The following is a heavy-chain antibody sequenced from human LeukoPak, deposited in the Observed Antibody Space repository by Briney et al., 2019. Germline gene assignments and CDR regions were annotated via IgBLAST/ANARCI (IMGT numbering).Heavy chain of an antibody. Sequence: SETLSLTCTVSGYSVRSFYWNWIRQSADKGLEWIGRFYTSGITKYNPSLQSRVAMSVDTSKNQFSLNLTSVTAADTAVYYCAREGSGYWGQGTLVTVSS. D-gene: IGHD2-15*01. CDR1: GYSVRSFY. V-gene: IGHV4-4*07. J-gene: IGHJ4*02. CDR3: AREGSGY. CDR2: FYTSGIT.